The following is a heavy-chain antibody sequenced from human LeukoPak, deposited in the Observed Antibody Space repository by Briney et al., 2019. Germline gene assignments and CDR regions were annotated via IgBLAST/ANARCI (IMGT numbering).Heavy chain of an antibody. Sequence: ASVKVSCKASGYTFTGYYTHWVRQAPGQGLEWMGWINPNCGGTNYAQKFQGRVTMTRDTSISTAYMELSRLRSDDTAVYYCARGPGDGYYTARAFDIWGQGSMVTVSS. D-gene: IGHD5-24*01. CDR1: GYTFTGYY. V-gene: IGHV1-2*02. CDR2: INPNCGGT. CDR3: ARGPGDGYYTARAFDI. J-gene: IGHJ3*02.